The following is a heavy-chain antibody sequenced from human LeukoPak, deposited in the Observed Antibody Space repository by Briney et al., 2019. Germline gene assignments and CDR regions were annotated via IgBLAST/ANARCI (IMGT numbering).Heavy chain of an antibody. CDR3: ARDPSNTSGWMTWFDP. J-gene: IGHJ5*02. CDR2: MNPNSGNT. V-gene: IGHV1-8*01. CDR1: GYTFTSYD. D-gene: IGHD2-2*01. Sequence: ASVKVSCKASGYTFTSYDINWVRQATGQGLEWMGWMNPNSGNTGYAQKFQGRVTMTRNTSISTAYMELRSLRSDDTAVYYCARDPSNTSGWMTWFDPWGQGTLVTVSS.